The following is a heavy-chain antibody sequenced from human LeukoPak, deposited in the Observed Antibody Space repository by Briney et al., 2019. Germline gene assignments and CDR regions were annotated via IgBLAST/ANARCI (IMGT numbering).Heavy chain of an antibody. V-gene: IGHV3-7*01. J-gene: IGHJ2*01. CDR3: AKNYGSTFRYFDL. Sequence: GGSLRLSCAASGFTFSSYWMSWVRQAPGKGLEWVANIKQDGSEKYYVDSVKGRFTISRDNAKNSLYLQMNSLRAEDTAVYYCAKNYGSTFRYFDLWGRGTLVTVSS. CDR1: GFTFSSYW. D-gene: IGHD5/OR15-5a*01. CDR2: IKQDGSEK.